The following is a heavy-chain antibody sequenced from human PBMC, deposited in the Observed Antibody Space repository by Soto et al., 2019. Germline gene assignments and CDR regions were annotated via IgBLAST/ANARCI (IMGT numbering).Heavy chain of an antibody. CDR3: ARANHYDRSGKCADSFDI. Sequence: AAVQVPCKASRYTFTEYYMHGVRQAPGQGLEWMGWINHNRGGTNYAQKSQGRSTMTRYTVLSTAHTELRRLRSDDTAVYYCARANHYDRSGKCADSFDIWGQGTMVTVSS. CDR2: INHNRGGT. D-gene: IGHD3-22*01. V-gene: IGHV1-2*02. CDR1: RYTFTEYY. J-gene: IGHJ3*02.